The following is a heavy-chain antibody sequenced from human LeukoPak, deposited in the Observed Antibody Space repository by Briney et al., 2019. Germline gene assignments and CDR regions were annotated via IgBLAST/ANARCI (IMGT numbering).Heavy chain of an antibody. V-gene: IGHV3-21*01. CDR3: ARGSGVQVWSSLDY. Sequence: PGGSLRLSSAASGFTFSSFSINWVRQAPGKGLEWVSSISSSGSYIYYADSVKGRFTISRDNAKNSLNLQMNSLRAEDTAVYYCARGSGVQVWSSLDYWGQGTLVTVSS. CDR2: ISSSGSYI. D-gene: IGHD5-18*01. J-gene: IGHJ4*02. CDR1: GFTFSSFS.